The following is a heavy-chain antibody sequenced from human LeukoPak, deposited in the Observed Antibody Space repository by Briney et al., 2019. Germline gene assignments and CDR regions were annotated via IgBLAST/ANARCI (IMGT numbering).Heavy chain of an antibody. CDR3: AKSEVTARNYYDVDV. CDR2: ISPSGGST. CDR1: GYSFTNFL. Sequence: ASVTVSCKASGYSFTNFLLNWVRQAPGQRLEWMGVISPSGGSTTYAQNFQDRVTMTRDTSTSTVYMELTSLRSEDTAVYYCAKSEVTARNYYDVDVWGQGTPVTVSS. V-gene: IGHV1-46*01. D-gene: IGHD4-11*01. J-gene: IGHJ6*02.